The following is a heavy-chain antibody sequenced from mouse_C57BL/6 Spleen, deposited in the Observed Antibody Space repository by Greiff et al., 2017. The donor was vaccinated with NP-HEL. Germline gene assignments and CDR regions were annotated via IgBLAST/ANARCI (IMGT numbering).Heavy chain of an antibody. CDR3: ARRNDGYFLYAMDY. V-gene: IGHV2-2*01. CDR1: GFSLTSYG. J-gene: IGHJ4*01. D-gene: IGHD2-3*01. CDR2: IWSGGST. Sequence: VNVVESGPGLVQPSQSLSITCTVSGFSLTSYGVHWVRQSPGKGLEWLGVIWSGGSTDYNAAFISRLSISKDNSKSQVFFKMNSLQADDTAIYYCARRNDGYFLYAMDYWGQGTSVTVSS.